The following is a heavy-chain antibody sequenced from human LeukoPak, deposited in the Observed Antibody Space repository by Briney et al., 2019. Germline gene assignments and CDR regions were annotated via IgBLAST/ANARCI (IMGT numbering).Heavy chain of an antibody. CDR2: INPSDDST. D-gene: IGHD3-22*01. Sequence: ASVKVSCKASGYTFNSSYMHWVRQAPGQGLEWMGIINPSDDSTRYAQKFQGRVAMTKDTSTNTVYMHLSSLSSDDTAVYYCARAYYESSAYRHAVYFDYWGQGTLVTVSS. J-gene: IGHJ4*02. CDR1: GYTFNSSY. CDR3: ARAYYESSAYRHAVYFDY. V-gene: IGHV1-46*02.